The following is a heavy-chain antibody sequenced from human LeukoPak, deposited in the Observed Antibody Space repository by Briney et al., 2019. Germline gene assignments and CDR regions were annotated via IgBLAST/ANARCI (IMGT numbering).Heavy chain of an antibody. CDR1: GYSFTGYY. V-gene: IGHV1-2*02. CDR2: MNPATGDS. D-gene: IGHD2-21*01. CDR3: VRARTYYFDY. Sequence: ASVKVSCTASGYSFTGYYINWVRQAPGQGLEWMGWMNPATGDSTYEQRFQGRVTMTRDTSISTAYMELGWLTSDDTAVYYCVRARTYYFDYWGQGTLATVSS. J-gene: IGHJ4*02.